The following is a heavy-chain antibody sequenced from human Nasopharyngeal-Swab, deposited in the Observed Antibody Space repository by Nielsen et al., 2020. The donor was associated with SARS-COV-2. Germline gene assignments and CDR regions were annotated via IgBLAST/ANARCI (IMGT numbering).Heavy chain of an antibody. CDR3: AKGRGKKRDILTGYPLGYFDY. CDR1: GFTFSSYA. V-gene: IGHV3-23*01. Sequence: GESLKISCAASGFTFSSYAMSWVRQAPGKGLEWVSAISGSGGSTYYADSVKGRFTISRDNSKNTLYLQMNSLRAEDTAVYYCAKGRGKKRDILTGYPLGYFDYWGQGTLVTVSS. CDR2: ISGSGGST. J-gene: IGHJ4*02. D-gene: IGHD3-9*01.